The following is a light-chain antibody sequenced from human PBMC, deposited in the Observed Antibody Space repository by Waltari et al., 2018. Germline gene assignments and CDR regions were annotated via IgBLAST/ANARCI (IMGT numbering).Light chain of an antibody. Sequence: EIVLTQSPGTLSLSPGEGATLSCRASQSVSSSSLAWYQQKPGQAPRLLIYGASSRATGIPDRFSGSGSGTDFTLTISRLEPEDVAVYYCHQYYTTPRTFGQGTKVEIK. CDR2: GAS. J-gene: IGKJ1*01. V-gene: IGKV3-20*01. CDR3: HQYYTTPRT. CDR1: QSVSSSS.